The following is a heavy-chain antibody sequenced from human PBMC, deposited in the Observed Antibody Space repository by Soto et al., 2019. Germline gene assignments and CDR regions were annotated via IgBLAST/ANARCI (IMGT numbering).Heavy chain of an antibody. CDR3: ARDQESPGIAVAGTYYFDY. CDR2: TYYRSKWYN. D-gene: IGHD6-19*01. Sequence: PSQTLSLTCAISGDSVSSNSAAWNWIRQSPSRGLEWLGRTYYRSKWYNDYAVSVKSRITINPDTSKNQFSLQLNSVTPEDTAVYYCARDQESPGIAVAGTYYFDYWGQGTLVTVSS. V-gene: IGHV6-1*01. J-gene: IGHJ4*02. CDR1: GDSVSSNSAA.